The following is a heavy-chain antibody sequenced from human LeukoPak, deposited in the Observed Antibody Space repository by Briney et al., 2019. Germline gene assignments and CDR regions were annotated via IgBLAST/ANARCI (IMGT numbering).Heavy chain of an antibody. V-gene: IGHV4-4*07. CDR3: GRKVTIFGVGSNWFDP. Sequence: PSETLSLTCTVSGGSISSYYWSWIRQPAGKGLEWIGRIYTSGSTNYNPSLKSRVTMSVDTSKNQFSLKLSSVTAADTAVYYCGRKVTIFGVGSNWFDPWGQGTLVTVSS. CDR1: GGSISSYY. J-gene: IGHJ5*02. D-gene: IGHD3-3*01. CDR2: IYTSGST.